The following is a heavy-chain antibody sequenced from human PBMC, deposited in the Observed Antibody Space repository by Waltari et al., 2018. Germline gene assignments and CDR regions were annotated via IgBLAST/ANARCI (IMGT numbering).Heavy chain of an antibody. J-gene: IGHJ6*03. CDR2: VHYTGNP. CDR1: VGSTRTNNFY. Sequence: QLQLQESGPGLVQSSATLSLICRVSVGSTRTNNFYWGWIRQTPGKGLEWIGSVHYTGNPYYNPPLKHRVTISVDSSKNEFSLRLRSVTASDTAVYYCARLFNHYIDVWGRGTAVTVSS. CDR3: ARLFNHYIDV. V-gene: IGHV4-39*01.